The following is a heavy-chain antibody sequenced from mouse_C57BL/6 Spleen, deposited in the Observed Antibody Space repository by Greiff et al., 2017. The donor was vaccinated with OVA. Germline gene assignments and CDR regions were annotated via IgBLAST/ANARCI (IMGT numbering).Heavy chain of an antibody. J-gene: IGHJ4*01. Sequence: EVKLMESGGGLVKPGGSLKLSCAASGFTFSSYAMSWVRQTPEKRLEWVATISDGGSYTYYPDNVKGRFTISRDNAKNNLYLQMSHLKSEDTAMYYCARDDIYDGHPKAMDYWGQGTSVTVSS. CDR1: GFTFSSYA. D-gene: IGHD2-3*01. CDR3: ARDDIYDGHPKAMDY. CDR2: ISDGGSYT. V-gene: IGHV5-4*01.